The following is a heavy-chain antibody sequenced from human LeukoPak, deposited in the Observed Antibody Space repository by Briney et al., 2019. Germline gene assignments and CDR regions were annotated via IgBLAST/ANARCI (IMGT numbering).Heavy chain of an antibody. V-gene: IGHV1-69*13. CDR2: IIPIFGTA. CDR3: AILDSSGYYYYY. CDR1: GYTFTGYY. J-gene: IGHJ4*02. Sequence: ASVKVSCKASGYTFTGYYMHWVRQAPGQGLEWMGGIIPIFGTANYAQKFQGRVTITADESTSTAYMELSSLRSEDTAVYYCAILDSSGYYYYYWGQGTLVTVSS. D-gene: IGHD3-22*01.